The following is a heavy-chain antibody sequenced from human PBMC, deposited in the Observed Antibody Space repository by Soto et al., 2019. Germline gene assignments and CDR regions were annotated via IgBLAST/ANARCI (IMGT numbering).Heavy chain of an antibody. CDR1: GASVRGSRYY. D-gene: IGHD4-4*01. V-gene: IGHV4-39*01. CDR2: GFFRGNT. J-gene: IGHJ6*03. CDR3: ARLDYSNLSITYYYYRDV. Sequence: QLQESGPGLVKSSETQSLTCTVSGASVRGSRYYWGWIRQPPGKGLKWIGSGFFRGNTDYNRSLRSRVTLSLDKSTHEFCLRVSSVTAADTATYACARLDYSNLSITYYYYRDVWYKGTTVTISS.